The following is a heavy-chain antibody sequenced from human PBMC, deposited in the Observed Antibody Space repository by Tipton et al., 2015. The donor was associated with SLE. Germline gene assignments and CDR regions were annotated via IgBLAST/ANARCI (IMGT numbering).Heavy chain of an antibody. CDR1: GGSFSGYY. Sequence: TLSLTCAVYGGSFSGYYWSWIRQPPGKGLEWIGEINHSGSTNYNPSLKSRVTISVDTSKNQFSLKLSSVTAADTAVYYCAAGRELPVNYWGQGTLVTVSS. J-gene: IGHJ4*02. CDR3: AAGRELPVNY. V-gene: IGHV4-34*01. D-gene: IGHD1-26*01. CDR2: INHSGST.